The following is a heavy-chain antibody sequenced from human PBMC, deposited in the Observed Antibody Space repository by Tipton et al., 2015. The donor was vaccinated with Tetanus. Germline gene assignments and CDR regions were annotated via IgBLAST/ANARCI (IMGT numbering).Heavy chain of an antibody. V-gene: IGHV3-33*01. CDR2: IFDDGSST. Sequence: RSLRLSCAASGFSFASYGMHWVRQAPGKGLEWMATIFDDGSSTYYADSVKGRYSISRDNSKNMLYLEMNSARAEDTAVYYCARRRRSMVRNVMFYFDFWGQGSLVTVSS. J-gene: IGHJ4*02. D-gene: IGHD3-10*01. CDR3: ARRRRSMVRNVMFYFDF. CDR1: GFSFASYG.